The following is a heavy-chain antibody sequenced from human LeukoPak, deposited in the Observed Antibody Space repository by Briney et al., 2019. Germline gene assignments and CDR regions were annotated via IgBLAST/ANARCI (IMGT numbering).Heavy chain of an antibody. CDR3: ARGTYYYGSGKFDY. CDR2: ISSSSSYI. V-gene: IGHV3-21*01. CDR1: GFTFSSYS. D-gene: IGHD3-10*01. Sequence: PGGSLRLSCAASGFTFSSYSMNWVRQAPGKGLEWVSSISSSSSYIYYADSVKGRFTISRDNAKNSLYLQMNSLRVEDTAVYYCARGTYYYGSGKFDYWGQGTLVTVSS. J-gene: IGHJ4*02.